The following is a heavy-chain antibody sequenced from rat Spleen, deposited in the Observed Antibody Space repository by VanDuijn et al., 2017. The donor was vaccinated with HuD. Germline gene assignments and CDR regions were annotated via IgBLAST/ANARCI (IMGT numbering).Heavy chain of an antibody. D-gene: IGHD1-10*01. CDR1: GFTFSDYG. Sequence: EVQLVESGGGLVQPGRSLKLSCVASGFTFSDYGMNWIRQAPGTGLEWIAFISSSSGTIYYVDTVRGRFTISRDNAKNTLYLQLSSLRSEDTALYYCARRGNYAFVYWGQGTLVTVSS. V-gene: IGHV5-34*01. CDR2: ISSSSGTI. J-gene: IGHJ3*01. CDR3: ARRGNYAFVY.